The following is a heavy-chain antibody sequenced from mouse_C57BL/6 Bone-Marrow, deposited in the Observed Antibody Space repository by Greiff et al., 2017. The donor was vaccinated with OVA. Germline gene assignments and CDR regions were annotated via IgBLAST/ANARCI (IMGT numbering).Heavy chain of an antibody. D-gene: IGHD1-1*01. V-gene: IGHV1-81*01. Sequence: VQLQQSGAELARPGASVKLSCKASGYTFTSYGISWVKQRPGQGLEWIGEIYPRSGNTYYNEKFKGKATLTADKSSSTAYMELRSLTSEDSAVYFCARGDLITTVVARGYYFDYWGQGTTLTVSS. CDR1: GYTFTSYG. CDR2: IYPRSGNT. CDR3: ARGDLITTVVARGYYFDY. J-gene: IGHJ2*01.